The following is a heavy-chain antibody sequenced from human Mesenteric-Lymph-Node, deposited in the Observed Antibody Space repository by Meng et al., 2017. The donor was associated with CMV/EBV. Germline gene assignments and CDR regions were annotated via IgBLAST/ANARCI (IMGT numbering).Heavy chain of an antibody. CDR1: GGSFSGYY. J-gene: IGHJ6*02. Sequence: GSLRLSCAVYGGSFSGYYWTWIRQPPGKGLEWIGEINYSGSTNYNPSLKSRVTISVDTSKNQFSLKLSSVTAADTAVYYCARDTYYYGLDVWGQGTTVTVSS. CDR2: INYSGST. V-gene: IGHV4-34*01. CDR3: ARDTYYYGLDV.